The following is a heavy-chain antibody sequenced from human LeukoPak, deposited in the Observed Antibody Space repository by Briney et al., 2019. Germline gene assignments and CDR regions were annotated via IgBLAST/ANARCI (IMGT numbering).Heavy chain of an antibody. CDR2: ISYDGSNK. Sequence: GGSLRLSCAASGFTFSSYSMNWVRQAPGKGLEWVAVISYDGSNKYYADSVKGRFTISRDNSKNTLYLQMNSLRAEDTAVYYCAKGGYCSSTSCLYWGQGTLVTVSS. CDR1: GFTFSSYS. J-gene: IGHJ4*02. D-gene: IGHD2-2*01. V-gene: IGHV3-30*18. CDR3: AKGGYCSSTSCLY.